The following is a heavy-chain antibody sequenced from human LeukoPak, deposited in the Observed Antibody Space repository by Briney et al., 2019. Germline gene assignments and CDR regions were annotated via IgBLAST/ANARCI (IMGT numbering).Heavy chain of an antibody. CDR2: MKQDGSDK. D-gene: IGHD3-22*01. Sequence: GGSLRLSCAASGFTFSSYWMHWVRQAPGKGLEWVANMKQDGSDKYYVDPVKGRFTISRDNAKNSLYLQMNSLRAEDTAVYYCARACYYDSSGYCHDAFDIWGQGTMVTVSS. CDR1: GFTFSSYW. J-gene: IGHJ3*02. CDR3: ARACYYDSSGYCHDAFDI. V-gene: IGHV3-7*01.